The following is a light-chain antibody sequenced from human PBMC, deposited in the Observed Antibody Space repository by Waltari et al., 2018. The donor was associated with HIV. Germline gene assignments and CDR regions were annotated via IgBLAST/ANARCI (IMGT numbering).Light chain of an antibody. CDR1: SSDVGFYNF. V-gene: IGLV2-14*01. J-gene: IGLJ1*01. CDR2: DVT. CDR3: TSYTTSSTPFYV. Sequence: QSALTQPASVSGSPGQSITISCTGTSSDVGFYNFVSWYQQHPGKAPKLVIYDVTNRPSVVSTRFSGSKSGNTASLTISGLQAEDEADYYCTSYTTSSTPFYVFATGTKVTVL.